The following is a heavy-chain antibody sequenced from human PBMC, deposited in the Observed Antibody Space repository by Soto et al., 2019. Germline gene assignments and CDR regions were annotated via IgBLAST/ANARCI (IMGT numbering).Heavy chain of an antibody. CDR1: GFTFSSYS. J-gene: IGHJ3*02. CDR3: ARGGNYYDSSGYYYVAFDI. Sequence: GGSLRLSCAASGFTFSSYSMNWVRQAPGKGLEWVSSISSSSSYIYYADSVKGRLTISRDNAKNSLYLQMNSLRAEDTAVYYCARGGNYYDSSGYYYVAFDIWGQGTMVTVSS. D-gene: IGHD3-22*01. V-gene: IGHV3-21*01. CDR2: ISSSSSYI.